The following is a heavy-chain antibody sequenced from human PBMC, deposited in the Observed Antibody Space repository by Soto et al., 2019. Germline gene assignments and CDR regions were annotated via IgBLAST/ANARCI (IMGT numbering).Heavy chain of an antibody. CDR1: GGSISSSSYY. Sequence: SETLSLTCTVSGGSISSSSYYWGWIRQPPGKGLEWIGSIYYSGSTYYNPSLKSRVTTSVDTSKNQFSLKLSSVTAADTAVYYCARPYYYGSGKDVWGQGTTVTVSS. D-gene: IGHD3-10*01. J-gene: IGHJ6*02. V-gene: IGHV4-39*01. CDR2: IYYSGST. CDR3: ARPYYYGSGKDV.